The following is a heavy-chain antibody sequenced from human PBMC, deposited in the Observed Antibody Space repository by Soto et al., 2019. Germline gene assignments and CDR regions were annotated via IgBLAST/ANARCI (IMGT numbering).Heavy chain of an antibody. J-gene: IGHJ4*02. D-gene: IGHD1-1*01. CDR1: GYTFTSYG. CDR3: ARGRYGDY. V-gene: IGHV1-18*01. Sequence: QVHLVQSGAEVKKPGASVKVSCKCSGYTFTSYGITWVRQAPGQGLEWMGWISAHNGNTDYAQKLQGRGTVTRDTSTSTAYMALRSLRSDDTAVYYWARGRYGDYWGQGALVTVSS. CDR2: ISAHNGNT.